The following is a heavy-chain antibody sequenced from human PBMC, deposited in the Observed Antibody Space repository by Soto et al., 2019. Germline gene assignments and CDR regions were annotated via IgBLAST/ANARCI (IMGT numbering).Heavy chain of an antibody. CDR2: VFHSGST. D-gene: IGHD5-12*01. CDR3: ARAGVATIYPGNNWFDP. CDR1: GDSINSGTYY. J-gene: IGHJ5*02. Sequence: SETLSLTCSVSGDSINSGTYYWAWIRQPPGKTMEWIGNVFHSGSTYYNQSLKSRVTISVDTSKNQFSLNLSSVTAADTAMYFCARAGVATIYPGNNWFDPWGQGTLVTVSS. V-gene: IGHV4-39*07.